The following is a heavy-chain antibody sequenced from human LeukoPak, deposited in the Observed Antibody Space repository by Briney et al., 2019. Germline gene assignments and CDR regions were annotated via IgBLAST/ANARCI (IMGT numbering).Heavy chain of an antibody. D-gene: IGHD6-13*01. CDR1: GGSFSGYY. V-gene: IGHV4-34*01. CDR2: INHSGST. CDR3: ARAPYSSSVYYYGMDV. J-gene: IGHJ6*02. Sequence: SETLSLTCAVYGGSFSGYYWSWIRQPPGKGLEWIGEINHSGSTNYNPSLKSRVTISVDTSKNQFSLNLSSVTAADTAVYYCARAPYSSSVYYYGMDVWGRGTTVTVSS.